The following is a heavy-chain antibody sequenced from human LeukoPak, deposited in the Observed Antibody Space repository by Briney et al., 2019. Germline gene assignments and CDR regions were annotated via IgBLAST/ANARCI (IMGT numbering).Heavy chain of an antibody. CDR1: GYSISSGYY. Sequence: PSEALSLTCAVSGYSISSGYYWGWIRQPPGEGLEWIGSIYHSGSTYYNPSLKSRVTISVDTSKNQFSLKLSSVTAADTAVYYCARVGATVRGALEAFDYWGQGTLVTVSS. J-gene: IGHJ4*02. CDR2: IYHSGST. CDR3: ARVGATVRGALEAFDY. V-gene: IGHV4-38-2*01. D-gene: IGHD3-10*01.